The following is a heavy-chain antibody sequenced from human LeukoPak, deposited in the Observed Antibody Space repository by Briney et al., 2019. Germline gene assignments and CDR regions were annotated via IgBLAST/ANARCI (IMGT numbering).Heavy chain of an antibody. CDR3: AKGKYSSGGVPDY. J-gene: IGHJ4*02. CDR2: ISGGGEST. V-gene: IGHV3-23*01. D-gene: IGHD6-19*01. CDR1: EFTFSSHA. Sequence: GGSLGLSCVASEFTFSSHAMNWVRQAPGKGLEWVSSISGGGESTYYEDSVKGRFTVSRDNSKNTLYLQINSLRGEDTAVYYCAKGKYSSGGVPDYWGQGTLVTVSS.